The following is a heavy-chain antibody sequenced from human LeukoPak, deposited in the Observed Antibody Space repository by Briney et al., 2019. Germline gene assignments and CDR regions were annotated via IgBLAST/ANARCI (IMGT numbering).Heavy chain of an antibody. CDR3: AREGGAPGHTNEFDY. J-gene: IGHJ4*02. D-gene: IGHD1-1*01. V-gene: IGHV4-59*01. Sequence: KASETLSLTCSVSGITPFHWSWIRQTPGKGLEWIGHITFTGNTNYNPSLKSRVTISLGTSNNQFSLELKAVTAADTAVYYCAREGGAPGHTNEFDYWGQGILVTVSS. CDR1: GITPFH. CDR2: ITFTGNT.